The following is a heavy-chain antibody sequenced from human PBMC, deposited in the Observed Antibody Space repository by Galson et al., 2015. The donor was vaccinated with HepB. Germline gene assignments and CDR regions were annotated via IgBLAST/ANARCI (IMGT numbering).Heavy chain of an antibody. J-gene: IGHJ6*02. V-gene: IGHV3-23*01. CDR1: GFSFSSYA. CDR3: AKAVALYFYHGLDV. CDR2: ITGSGGST. Sequence: SLRLSCATSGFSFSSYAMSWVRQAPGKGLEWVSAITGSGGSTYYADSVKGRFTISRDNSKNTLHLQVNRLRAEDTAVYYCAKAVALYFYHGLDVWGQGTTVTVSS.